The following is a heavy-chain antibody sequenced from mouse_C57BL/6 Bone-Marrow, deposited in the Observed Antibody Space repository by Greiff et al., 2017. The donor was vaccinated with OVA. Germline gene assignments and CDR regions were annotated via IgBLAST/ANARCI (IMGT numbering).Heavy chain of an antibody. V-gene: IGHV1-26*01. J-gene: IGHJ4*01. D-gene: IGHD1-1*01. CDR1: GYTFTDYY. CDR3: AHYYGSSGYAMDY. CDR2: INPNNGGT. Sequence: VQLQQSGPELVKPGASVKISCKASGYTFTDYYMNWVKQSHGKSLEWIGDINPNNGGTSYNQKFKGKATLTVDKSSSTAYMELRSLTSEDSAVYYCAHYYGSSGYAMDYWGQGTSVTVSS.